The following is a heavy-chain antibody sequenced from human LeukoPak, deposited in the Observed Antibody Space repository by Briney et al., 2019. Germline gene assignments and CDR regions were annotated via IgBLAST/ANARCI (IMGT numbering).Heavy chain of an antibody. V-gene: IGHV4-59*01. Sequence: SETLSLTCTVPGGSISSYYWGWIRQPPGKGLEWIGYIYYSGSTNYNPSLKSRVTISVDTSKNQFSLKLSSVTAADTAVYYCARERDSSGYYTPFDCWGQGTLVTVSS. CDR3: ARERDSSGYYTPFDC. CDR1: GGSISSYY. CDR2: IYYSGST. D-gene: IGHD3-22*01. J-gene: IGHJ4*02.